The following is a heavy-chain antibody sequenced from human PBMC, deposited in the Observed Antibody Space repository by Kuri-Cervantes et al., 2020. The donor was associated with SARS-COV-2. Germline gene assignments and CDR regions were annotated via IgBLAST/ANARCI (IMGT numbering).Heavy chain of an antibody. V-gene: IGHV4-61*02. J-gene: IGHJ4*02. D-gene: IGHD3-3*01. Sequence: SETLSLTCTVSGGSISGGSYYWSWIRQPAGKGLEWIGRIYTSGSTNYNPSLKSRVTMSVDTSKNQFSLKLSSVTAADTAVYYCASSDFWSGHYYFDYWGQGTLVTVSS. CDR1: GGSISGGSYY. CDR2: IYTSGST. CDR3: ASSDFWSGHYYFDY.